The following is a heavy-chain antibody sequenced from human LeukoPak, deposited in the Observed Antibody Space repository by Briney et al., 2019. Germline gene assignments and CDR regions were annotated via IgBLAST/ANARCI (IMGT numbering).Heavy chain of an antibody. V-gene: IGHV4-4*02. Sequence: KPSETLSLTCAVSGGSISSSNWWSWVRQPPGKGLEWIGKIYHSGSTNYNPTLKSRVTISMDKSKNQLSLKLNFVTAADTAVYYCARDRGGYTYSHDYWGQGTLVTVSS. J-gene: IGHJ4*02. CDR3: ARDRGGYTYSHDY. D-gene: IGHD5-18*01. CDR2: IYHSGST. CDR1: GGSISSSNW.